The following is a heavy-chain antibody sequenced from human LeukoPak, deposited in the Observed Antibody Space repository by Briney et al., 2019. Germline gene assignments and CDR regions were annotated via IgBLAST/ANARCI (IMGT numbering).Heavy chain of an antibody. V-gene: IGHV3-48*01. CDR1: KSTFSSYS. CDR3: ARGGGSYQYFDF. D-gene: IGHD1-26*01. Sequence: GGSLRLSCAASKSTFSSYSMNWVRQAPGKGLEWVSYITSSSGTIYYADSVQGRFTISRDNAKNSLYLQMNSLRAEDTAVYYCARGGGSYQYFDFWGQGTLVTVSS. CDR2: ITSSSGTI. J-gene: IGHJ4*02.